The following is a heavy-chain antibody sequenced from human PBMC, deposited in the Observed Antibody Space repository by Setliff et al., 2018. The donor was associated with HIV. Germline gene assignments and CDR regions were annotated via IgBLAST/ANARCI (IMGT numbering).Heavy chain of an antibody. CDR3: ARHKDPPGSRWIFYYYYIDL. Sequence: PSETLSLTCTVYGASISNSNPYWGWIRQPPGKRLGWLESIYYGGSTSYNPSLSSRLTISVDTSKNQVSLSLSSVTAADTGVYYCARHKDPPGSRWIFYYYYIDLWGGGTTVTVSS. D-gene: IGHD6-13*01. V-gene: IGHV4-39*01. CDR1: GASISNSNPY. J-gene: IGHJ6*03. CDR2: IYYGGST.